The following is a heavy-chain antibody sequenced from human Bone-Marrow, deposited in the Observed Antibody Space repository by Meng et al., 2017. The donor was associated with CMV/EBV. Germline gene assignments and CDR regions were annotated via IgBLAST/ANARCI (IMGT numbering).Heavy chain of an antibody. CDR3: ARVYASVGAYYYYGMDV. D-gene: IGHD1-26*01. J-gene: IGHJ6*02. CDR2: INPSGGST. CDR1: GYTFTSYD. Sequence: ASVKVSCKASGYTFTSYDINWVRQAPGQGLEWMGIINPSGGSTSYAQKFQGRVTMTRDTSTSTVYMELSSLRSEDTAVYYCARVYASVGAYYYYGMDVWGQGTTVTVSS. V-gene: IGHV1-46*01.